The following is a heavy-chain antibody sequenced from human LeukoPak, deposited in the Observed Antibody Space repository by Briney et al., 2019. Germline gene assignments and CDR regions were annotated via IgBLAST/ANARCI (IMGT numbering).Heavy chain of an antibody. Sequence: SVKVSCKASGYTFTSYDISWVRQAPGQGLEWMGGIIPIFGTANYAQKFQGRVTITADESTSTAYMELSSLRSEDTAVYYCARARTYSSSWYSRSEYNWFDPWGQGTLVTVSS. CDR3: ARARTYSSSWYSRSEYNWFDP. V-gene: IGHV1-69*13. D-gene: IGHD6-13*01. CDR1: GYTFTSYD. CDR2: IIPIFGTA. J-gene: IGHJ5*02.